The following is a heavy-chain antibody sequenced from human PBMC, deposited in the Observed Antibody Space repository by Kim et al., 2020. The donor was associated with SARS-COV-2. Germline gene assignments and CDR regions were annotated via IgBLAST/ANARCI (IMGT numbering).Heavy chain of an antibody. D-gene: IGHD6-13*01. Sequence: GGSLRLSCAASGFTFSSYGMHWVRQAPGKGLEWVAVIWYDGSNKYYADSVKGRFTISRDNSKNTLYLQMNSLRAEDTAVYYCARESGYSRSSYYYGMDVWGQGTTVTVSS. CDR3: ARESGYSRSSYYYGMDV. J-gene: IGHJ6*02. CDR2: IWYDGSNK. V-gene: IGHV3-33*01. CDR1: GFTFSSYG.